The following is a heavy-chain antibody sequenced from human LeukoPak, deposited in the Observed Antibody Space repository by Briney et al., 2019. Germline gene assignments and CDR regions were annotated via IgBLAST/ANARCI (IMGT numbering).Heavy chain of an antibody. CDR3: ARGDGVYVY. J-gene: IGHJ4*02. Sequence: GGPRRLSCAGSGFILSRYWMHWVPQAPGKGLVWVSRTNSDGSNTEYADSVKGRFTISRDNSKNTVYLQMNSLRVEDTAGYYCARGDGVYVYWGQGTLVTVSS. D-gene: IGHD5/OR15-5a*01. CDR2: TNSDGSNT. V-gene: IGHV3-74*03. CDR1: GFILSRYW.